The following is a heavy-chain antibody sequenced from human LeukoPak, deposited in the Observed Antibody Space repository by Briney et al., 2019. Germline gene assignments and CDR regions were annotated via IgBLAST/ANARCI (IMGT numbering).Heavy chain of an antibody. CDR1: GFTFSSYS. CDR3: AKDLSGSSIERGYMDV. J-gene: IGHJ6*03. CDR2: ISSSSSYI. V-gene: IGHV3-21*04. Sequence: GGSLRLSCAASGFTFSSYSMNWVRQAPGKGLEWVSSISSSSSYIYYAVSVKGRFTISRDNSKNTLYLQMNSLRAEDTAVYYCAKDLSGSSIERGYMDVWGKGTTVTVSS. D-gene: IGHD1-26*01.